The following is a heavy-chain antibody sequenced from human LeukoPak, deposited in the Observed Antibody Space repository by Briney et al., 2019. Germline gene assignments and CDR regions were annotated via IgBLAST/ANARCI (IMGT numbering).Heavy chain of an antibody. Sequence: SDTLSLTCTVSGGSISSYYWSWIRQPPGKGLEWIGYIYYSGSTNYNPSLKSRVTISVDTSKNQFSLKLSSVTAADTAVYYCARLWGYYDSSGYYTIYYYYGMDVWGQGTTVTVSS. CDR1: GGSISSYY. CDR3: ARLWGYYDSSGYYTIYYYYGMDV. CDR2: IYYSGST. J-gene: IGHJ6*02. V-gene: IGHV4-59*08. D-gene: IGHD3-22*01.